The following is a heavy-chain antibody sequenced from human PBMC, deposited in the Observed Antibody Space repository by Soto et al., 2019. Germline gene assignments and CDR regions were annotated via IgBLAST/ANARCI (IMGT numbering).Heavy chain of an antibody. CDR1: GYTFTNYD. D-gene: IGHD3-9*01. CDR3: VRGGGYYNLLTGYDY. Sequence: ASVKVSCKTSGYTFTNYDVNWVRQAPGQGLEWMGRMNPNSLNTDYAQKFQGRITMTRNTSISTAYMDLRSLRSEDTAVYYCVRGGGYYNLLTGYDYWGQGTPVTVSS. V-gene: IGHV1-8*01. J-gene: IGHJ4*02. CDR2: MNPNSLNT.